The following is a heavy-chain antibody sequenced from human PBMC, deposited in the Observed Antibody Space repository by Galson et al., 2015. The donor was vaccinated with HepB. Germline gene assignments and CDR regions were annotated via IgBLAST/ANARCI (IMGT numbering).Heavy chain of an antibody. D-gene: IGHD3/OR15-3a*01. J-gene: IGHJ6*03. CDR2: MNPNSGNT. Sequence: SVKVSCKASGYTFTSYDINWVRQATGQGLEWMGWMNPNSGNTGYAQKFQGRVTMTRNTSISTAYMELSSLRSEDTAVYYCARRGGDWFSLYYYYYMDVWGKGTTVTVSS. V-gene: IGHV1-8*01. CDR3: ARRGGDWFSLYYYYYMDV. CDR1: GYTFTSYD.